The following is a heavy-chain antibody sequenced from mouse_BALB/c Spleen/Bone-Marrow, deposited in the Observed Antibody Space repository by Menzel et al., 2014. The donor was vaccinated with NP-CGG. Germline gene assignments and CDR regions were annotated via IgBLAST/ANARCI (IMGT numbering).Heavy chain of an antibody. J-gene: IGHJ4*01. CDR3: ASSYYDYDGYAMDY. CDR1: GFTFSDYY. V-gene: IGHV5-4*02. Sequence: EVQLVESGGGLVKPGGSLKLSCAASGFTFSDYYMYWVRQTPEKRLEWVATISSGGSYTYYPDSVKGRFTISRDNAKNTLYLQMSSLRSEDTAMYYCASSYYDYDGYAMDYWGQGTSVTVSS. D-gene: IGHD2-4*01. CDR2: ISSGGSYT.